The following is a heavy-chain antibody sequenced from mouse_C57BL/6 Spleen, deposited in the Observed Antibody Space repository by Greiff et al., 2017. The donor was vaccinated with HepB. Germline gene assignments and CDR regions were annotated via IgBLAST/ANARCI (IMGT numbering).Heavy chain of an antibody. CDR1: GFNIKDYY. CDR2: IDPEDGDT. CDR3: TTGGGGFAY. Sequence: VQLKESGAELVRPGASVKLSCTASGFNIKDYYMHWVKQRPEQGLEWIGRIDPEDGDTEYAPKFQGKATMTPDTSSNTAYLHLSSLTSEDTAVYYCTTGGGGFAYWGQGTLVTVSA. V-gene: IGHV14-1*01. J-gene: IGHJ3*01.